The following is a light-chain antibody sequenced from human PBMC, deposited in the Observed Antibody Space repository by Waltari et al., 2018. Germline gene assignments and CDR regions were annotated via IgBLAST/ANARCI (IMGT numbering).Light chain of an antibody. CDR1: QRVTNIS. V-gene: IGKV3-20*01. J-gene: IGKJ4*01. CDR3: QQYDGIVLT. Sequence: EIVLTQSPGTLSLSTGERATLSFRASQRVTNISLSWYQEQPGQSPRLLIYGASNSASGIPDRFSGSGSGTDFTLTISRLEPEDFAVYYCQQYDGIVLTFGGGTKVEI. CDR2: GAS.